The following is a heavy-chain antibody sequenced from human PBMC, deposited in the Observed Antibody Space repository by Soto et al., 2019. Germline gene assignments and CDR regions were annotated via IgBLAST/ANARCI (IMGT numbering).Heavy chain of an antibody. J-gene: IGHJ4*02. D-gene: IGHD3-10*01. CDR1: GYTFTGYY. V-gene: IGHV1-2*04. CDR3: AGGYYGGYVSGFDY. Sequence: ASVKVSCKASGYTFTGYYMHWVRQAPGQGLEWMGWINPNSGGTNYAQKFQGWVTMTRDTSISTAYMELSRLRSDDTAVYYCAGGYYGGYVSGFDYWGQGPLVTVPS. CDR2: INPNSGGT.